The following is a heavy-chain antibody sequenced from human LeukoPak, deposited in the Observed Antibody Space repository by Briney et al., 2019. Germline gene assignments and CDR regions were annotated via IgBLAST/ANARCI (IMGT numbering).Heavy chain of an antibody. D-gene: IGHD6-13*01. J-gene: IGHJ5*02. V-gene: IGHV3-30*01. CDR1: GFTFSSYA. CDR2: ISYDGSNK. CDR3: ARQAAAGTGTWFDP. Sequence: PGGSLRLSCAASGFTFSSYAMHWVRQAPGKGLEWVAVISYDGSNKYYADSVKGRFTISRDNSKNTLYLQMNSLRAEDTAVYYCARQAAAGTGTWFDPWGQGTLVTVSS.